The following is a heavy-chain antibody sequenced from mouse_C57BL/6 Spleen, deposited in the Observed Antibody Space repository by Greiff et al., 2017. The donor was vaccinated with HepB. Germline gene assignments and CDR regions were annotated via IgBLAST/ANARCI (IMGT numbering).Heavy chain of an antibody. CDR3: ARALNYVDWYFDV. D-gene: IGHD2-1*01. CDR1: GYTFTDYN. V-gene: IGHV1-18*01. Sequence: VQLQQSGPELVKPGASVKIPCKASGYTFTDYNMDWVKQSHGKSLEWIGDINPNNGGTIYNQKFKGKATLTVDKSSSTAYMELRSLTSEDTAVYYCARALNYVDWYFDVWGTGTTVTVSS. J-gene: IGHJ1*03. CDR2: INPNNGGT.